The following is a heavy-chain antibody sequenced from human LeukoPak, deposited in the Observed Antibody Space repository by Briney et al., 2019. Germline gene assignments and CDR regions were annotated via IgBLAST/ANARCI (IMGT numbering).Heavy chain of an antibody. J-gene: IGHJ4*02. Sequence: SVKVSCKASGGTFSSYAISWARQAPGQGLEWMGGIIPIFGTANYAQKFQGRVTITADESTSTAYMELSSLRSEDTAVYYCARGKWEQQLVPWVYWGQGTLVTVSS. V-gene: IGHV1-69*13. CDR3: ARGKWEQQLVPWVY. CDR1: GGTFSSYA. CDR2: IIPIFGTA. D-gene: IGHD6-13*01.